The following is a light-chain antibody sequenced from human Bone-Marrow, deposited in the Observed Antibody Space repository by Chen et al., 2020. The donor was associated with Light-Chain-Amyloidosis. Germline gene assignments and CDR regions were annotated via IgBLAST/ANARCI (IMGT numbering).Light chain of an antibody. CDR2: EDD. V-gene: IGLV6-57*01. CDR1: SGSIATNY. J-gene: IGLJ3*02. CDR3: QSYQGSSQGV. Sequence: NFMLTQPHSVSESPGKTVIISCTRSSGSIATNYVQWYPQRPGSSPTTVIYEDDQRPSGVPDRFAGAIDRSSKSASLSISGLKTEVEAGYYCQSYQGSSQGVFGGGTELTVL.